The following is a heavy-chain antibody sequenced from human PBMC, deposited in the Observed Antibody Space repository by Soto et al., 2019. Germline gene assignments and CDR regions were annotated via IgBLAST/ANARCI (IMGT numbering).Heavy chain of an antibody. J-gene: IGHJ5*02. D-gene: IGHD6-19*01. V-gene: IGHV3-7*01. Sequence: PGGSLRLSCAASGFTFSSYWMRWVRQAPGKGLEWVANIKQDGSEKYYVDSVKGRFTISRDNAKNSLYLQMHSLRAEDTAVYYCVKSAIAVRGANWFDPGGQGTLVTVSS. CDR2: IKQDGSEK. CDR3: VKSAIAVRGANWFDP. CDR1: GFTFSSYW.